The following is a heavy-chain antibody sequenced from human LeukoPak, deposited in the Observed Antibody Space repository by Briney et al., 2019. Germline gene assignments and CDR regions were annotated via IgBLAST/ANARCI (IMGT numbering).Heavy chain of an antibody. J-gene: IGHJ4*02. CDR3: ARDSRGYCSGGSCVPDY. D-gene: IGHD2-15*01. CDR2: ISAYNGNT. CDR1: GYTFTSYG. Sequence: ASVKVSCKASGYTFTSYGISWVRQAPGQGLEWMGWISAYNGNTNYAQKLQGRVTMTPDTSTSTAYMELRSLRSDDTAVYYCARDSRGYCSGGSCVPDYWGQGTLVTVSS. V-gene: IGHV1-18*01.